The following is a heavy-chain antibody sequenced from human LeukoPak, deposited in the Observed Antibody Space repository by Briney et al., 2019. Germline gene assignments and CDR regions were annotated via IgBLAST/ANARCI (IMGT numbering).Heavy chain of an antibody. CDR1: GFTVSSNY. V-gene: IGHV3-21*01. Sequence: GGSLRLSCAASGFTVSSNYMSWVRQAPGKGLEWVSSISSSSSYIYYADSVKGRFTISRDNAKNSLYLQMNSLRAEDTAVYYCARDLGSLGPENWFDPWGQGTLVTVSS. CDR3: ARDLGSLGPENWFDP. J-gene: IGHJ5*02. CDR2: ISSSSSYI. D-gene: IGHD3-10*01.